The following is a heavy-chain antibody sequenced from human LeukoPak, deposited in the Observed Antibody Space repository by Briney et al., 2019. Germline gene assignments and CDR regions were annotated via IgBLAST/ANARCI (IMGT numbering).Heavy chain of an antibody. V-gene: IGHV3-21*01. Sequence: PGGSVRLSCAASGFNFSTYSMNWVRQAPGKGLEWVSSIDFTSTYIDYADSVKGRFAIPRDNAKKSLYLQMNSLRVDDTAVYYCAKDESRVRGVIRDAFDFWGQGTLVTVSS. CDR3: AKDESRVRGVIRDAFDF. CDR1: GFNFSTYS. CDR2: IDFTSTYI. D-gene: IGHD3-10*01. J-gene: IGHJ3*01.